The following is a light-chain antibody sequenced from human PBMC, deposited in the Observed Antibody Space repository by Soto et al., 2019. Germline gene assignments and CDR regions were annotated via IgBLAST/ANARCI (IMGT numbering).Light chain of an antibody. CDR1: SSDVGGYSY. J-gene: IGLJ2*01. Sequence: ALTQPPSASGSPGQSVTISCTGASSDVGGYSYVSWYQQHPGKAPKLMIYEVSKRPSGVPDRFSGSKSGNTASLTVSGLQAEDEADYYCSSYGGSNNLVFGGGTKVTVL. CDR2: EVS. V-gene: IGLV2-8*01. CDR3: SSYGGSNNLV.